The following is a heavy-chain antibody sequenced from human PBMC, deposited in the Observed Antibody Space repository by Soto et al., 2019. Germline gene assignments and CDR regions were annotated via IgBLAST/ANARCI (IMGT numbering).Heavy chain of an antibody. CDR3: AIAVAGIWFDP. J-gene: IGHJ5*02. CDR1: GYTLTELS. V-gene: IGHV1-24*01. CDR2: FDPEDGET. D-gene: IGHD6-19*01. Sequence: ASVKVSCKDSGYTLTELSMQWVRQAPGKGLEWMGGFDPEDGETIYAQKFRGRVTMTEDTSTDTAYMELSSLRSEDTAVYYCAIAVAGIWFDPWGQGTLVTVSS.